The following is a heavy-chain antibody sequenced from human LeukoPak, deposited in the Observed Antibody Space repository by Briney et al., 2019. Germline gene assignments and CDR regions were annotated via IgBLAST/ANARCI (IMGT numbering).Heavy chain of an antibody. J-gene: IGHJ5*02. Sequence: GRSLRLSCAASGFTLSYYDMHWVRQSTGKGLEWVSGIDIPGNTYYPDSVKGRFTMSRESAKNSLYLQMNSLRAGDTAVYYCARAVAGTHWFDPWGQGTLVIVSS. V-gene: IGHV3-13*01. CDR3: ARAVAGTHWFDP. CDR2: IDIPGNT. D-gene: IGHD6-19*01. CDR1: GFTLSYYD.